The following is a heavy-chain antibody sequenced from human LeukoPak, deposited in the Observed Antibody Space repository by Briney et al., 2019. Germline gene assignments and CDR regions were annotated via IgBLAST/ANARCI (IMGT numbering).Heavy chain of an antibody. CDR2: INHSGST. V-gene: IGHV4-34*01. CDR3: ARSSNWFDP. D-gene: IGHD6-6*01. Sequence: SETLSLTCAVYGGSFSGYYWSWIRQPPGKGLEWIGEINHSGSTNYNPSLKSRVTISVDTSKNQFSLKLSSVTAADTAVYYCARSSNWFDPWGQGTLVTVSS. CDR1: GGSFSGYY. J-gene: IGHJ5*02.